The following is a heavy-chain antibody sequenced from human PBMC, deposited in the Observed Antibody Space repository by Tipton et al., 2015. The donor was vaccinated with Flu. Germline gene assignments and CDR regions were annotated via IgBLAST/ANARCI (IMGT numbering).Heavy chain of an antibody. CDR1: GFIFSTYW. CDR2: IKPDGSEK. Sequence: LSLTCAASGFIFSTYWMTWVRQAPGKGLEWVANIKPDGSEKSYVDSVKGRFTISRDNAKNSLYLQMNSLRAEDTGVYYCARGGRYLDYWSQGTLVTVSS. V-gene: IGHV3-7*01. D-gene: IGHD2-2*01. CDR3: ARGGRYLDY. J-gene: IGHJ4*02.